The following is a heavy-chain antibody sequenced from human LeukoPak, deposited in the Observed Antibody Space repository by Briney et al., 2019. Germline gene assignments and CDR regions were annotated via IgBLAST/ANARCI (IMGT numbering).Heavy chain of an antibody. J-gene: IGHJ3*02. Sequence: PSETLSLTCAVSGGAINDDYWSWIRQPPRRGLEWIGYIYYNGETNYNPAFRSRLTLSVDTSKNQLSLELRSVSAADTAVYYCARQPGGTAAFDIWGQGTMVTVSS. CDR1: GGAINDDY. V-gene: IGHV4-59*08. CDR2: IYYNGET. CDR3: ARQPGGTAAFDI.